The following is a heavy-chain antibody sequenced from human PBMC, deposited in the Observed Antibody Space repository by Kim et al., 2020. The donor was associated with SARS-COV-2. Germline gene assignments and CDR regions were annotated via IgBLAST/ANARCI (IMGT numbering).Heavy chain of an antibody. Sequence: GGSLRLSCAASGFTFSSYGMHWVRQAPGKGLEWVAVIWYDGSNKYYADSVKGRFTISRDNSKNTLYLQMNSLRAEDTAVYYCARDRITYYYDSSGYYYYYYGMDVWGQGTTVTVSS. D-gene: IGHD3-22*01. CDR2: IWYDGSNK. J-gene: IGHJ6*02. CDR1: GFTFSSYG. CDR3: ARDRITYYYDSSGYYYYYYGMDV. V-gene: IGHV3-33*01.